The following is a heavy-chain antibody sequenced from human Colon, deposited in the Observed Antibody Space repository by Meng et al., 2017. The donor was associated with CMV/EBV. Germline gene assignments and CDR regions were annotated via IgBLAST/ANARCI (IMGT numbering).Heavy chain of an antibody. D-gene: IGHD2-2*01. J-gene: IGHJ4*02. CDR2: INHSGST. CDR1: GGSFSGYY. V-gene: IGHV4-34*01. Sequence: YGGSFSGYYCSWIRQPPGKGLEWIGEINHSGSTNYNPSLKSRVTISVDTSKNQFSLKLSSVTAADTAVYYCARLATDVVPAALFDYWGQGTLVTVSS. CDR3: ARLATDVVPAALFDY.